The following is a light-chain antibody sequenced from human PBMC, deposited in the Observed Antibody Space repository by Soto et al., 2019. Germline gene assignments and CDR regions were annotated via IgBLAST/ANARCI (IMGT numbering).Light chain of an antibody. CDR1: QSLLHSNGYNY. CDR3: MQALQTPWT. Sequence: DIVMTQSPLSLPVTPGEPASISCRSSQSLLHSNGYNYLDWYLQQPGQSPQLLIYLGSNRASGVPDRVSGSGSGTDFTLKISRVEAEDVGVYYCMQALQTPWTFVQGTKVEIK. J-gene: IGKJ1*01. V-gene: IGKV2-28*01. CDR2: LGS.